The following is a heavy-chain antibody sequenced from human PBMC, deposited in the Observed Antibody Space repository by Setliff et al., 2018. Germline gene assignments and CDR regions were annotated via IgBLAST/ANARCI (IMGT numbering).Heavy chain of an antibody. CDR3: ARDLRGILSLHDSDY. V-gene: IGHV3-33*01. CDR2: IWFDGSNT. CDR1: GFTFSTHA. D-gene: IGHD3-16*01. Sequence: GGSLRLSCGASGFTFSTHAMHWVRQAPGKGLEWVAMIWFDGSNTHYPGSVKGRFTVSRDNSKNMVYLQMNSLRVDDTAVYYCARDLRGILSLHDSDYWGQGTVVT. J-gene: IGHJ4*02.